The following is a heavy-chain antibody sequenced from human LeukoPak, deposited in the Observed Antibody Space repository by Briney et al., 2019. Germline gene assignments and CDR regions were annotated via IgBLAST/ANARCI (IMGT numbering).Heavy chain of an antibody. Sequence: SETETLMCAVSGESFSAYFWSWIRQVPGKGLEWIGEIDHRGVSTYNPSLKRRATILVDTSNDHFSQSLTSVTAADTATYYCASRSLTLAAARSFDDWGQGTLVTVSS. D-gene: IGHD2-15*01. CDR2: IDHRGVS. J-gene: IGHJ4*03. CDR1: GESFSAYF. V-gene: IGHV4-34*01. CDR3: ASRSLTLAAARSFDD.